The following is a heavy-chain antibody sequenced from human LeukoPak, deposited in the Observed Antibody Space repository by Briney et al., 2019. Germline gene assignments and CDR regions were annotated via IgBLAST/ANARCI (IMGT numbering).Heavy chain of an antibody. CDR1: GYTFTDYY. V-gene: IGHV1-2*02. CDR3: ARGGRTTRVGEYYFDY. CDR2: INPNSGGT. D-gene: IGHD3-10*01. J-gene: IGHJ4*02. Sequence: GASVKVSCEPSGYTFTDYYIHWVRQAPGQGLEWMGWINPNSGGTNYAQKLQGRVTMTRDTSISTAYMDLSRLRSDDTAVYYCARGGRTTRVGEYYFDYWGQGTLVTVSS.